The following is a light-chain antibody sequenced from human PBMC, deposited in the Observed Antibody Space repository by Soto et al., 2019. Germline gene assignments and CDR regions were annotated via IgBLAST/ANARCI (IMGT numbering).Light chain of an antibody. V-gene: IGLV2-14*01. Sequence: QSVLTQPASVSGSPGQSITISCTGTSSDVGNYKYVSWYQQHPGKAPKRMIYEVSNRPSGVSNRFSGSKSGNTASLTISGLQAEDETDYYCFSYTSSGPYVFGTGTKVTVL. CDR3: FSYTSSGPYV. CDR1: SSDVGNYKY. CDR2: EVS. J-gene: IGLJ1*01.